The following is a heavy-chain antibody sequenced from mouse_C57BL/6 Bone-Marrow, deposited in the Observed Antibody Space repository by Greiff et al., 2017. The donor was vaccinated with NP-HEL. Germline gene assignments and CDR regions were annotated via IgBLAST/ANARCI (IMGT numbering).Heavy chain of an antibody. V-gene: IGHV1-80*01. D-gene: IGHD1-1*01. CDR3: ARYYGSSYYFDY. CDR2: IYPGDGDT. Sequence: VKLQESGAELVKPGASVKISCKASGYAFSSYWMNWVKQRPGKGLEWIGQIYPGDGDTNYNGKFKGKATLTADKSSSTAYMQLSSLTSEDSAVDFCARYYGSSYYFDYWGQGTTLTVSS. CDR1: GYAFSSYW. J-gene: IGHJ2*01.